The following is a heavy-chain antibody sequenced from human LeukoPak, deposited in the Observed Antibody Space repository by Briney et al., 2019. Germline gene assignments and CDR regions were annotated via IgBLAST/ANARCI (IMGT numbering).Heavy chain of an antibody. CDR2: INHSGST. J-gene: IGHJ3*02. CDR3: ARKVDAFDI. Sequence: SATVSLTCAVYGGSFSGYYWSWIRQPPGKGLEWIGEINHSGSTNYNPSLKSRVTISVDTSKNQFSLKLSSVTAADTAVYYCARKVDAFDIWGRGTMVTVSS. CDR1: GGSFSGYY. V-gene: IGHV4-34*01.